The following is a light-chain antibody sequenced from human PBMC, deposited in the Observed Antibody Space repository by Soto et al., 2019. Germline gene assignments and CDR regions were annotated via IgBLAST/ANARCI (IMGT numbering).Light chain of an antibody. CDR2: EGI. J-gene: IGLJ1*01. CDR1: SSTVGGFNV. CDR3: SSYAGSNNFGV. V-gene: IGLV2-14*02. Sequence: QSVLTQPASVSGSPGQSITISCTGTSSTVGGFNVVSWYQQHPGKAPKVIIYEGIKRPSGVSNRFSGSNSGSTASLTVSGLQAEDEADYYCSSYAGSNNFGVFGTGTKVTVL.